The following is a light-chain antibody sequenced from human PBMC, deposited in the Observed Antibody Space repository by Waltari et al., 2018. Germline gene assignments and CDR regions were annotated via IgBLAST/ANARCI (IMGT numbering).Light chain of an antibody. CDR2: WAS. Sequence: DIVMTQSPDSLAVSLGERATIHCKSSQSVFFSSNNENYLTWYQQKPGQPPKLLIYWASIRESGLPDRFSGSGSGTDFTLTISSLQAEDVAVYYRQQYYNTPYTVGQGTKLEIK. J-gene: IGKJ2*01. CDR1: QSVFFSSNNENY. CDR3: QQYYNTPYT. V-gene: IGKV4-1*01.